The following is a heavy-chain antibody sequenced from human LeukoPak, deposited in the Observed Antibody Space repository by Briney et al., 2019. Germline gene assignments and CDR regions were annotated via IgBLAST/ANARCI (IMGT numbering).Heavy chain of an antibody. CDR1: GFTFSSYV. D-gene: IGHD3-10*01. V-gene: IGHV3-30*04. J-gene: IGHJ4*02. CDR3: AKPEYYYGSGSYSRYYFDY. Sequence: GGPLRLSCAASGFTFSSYVMHWVRQAPGKGLEWVAVISYDGSNEYYADSVKGRFTISRDNSKNTLYLQMNSLRAGDTAVYYCAKPEYYYGSGSYSRYYFDYWGQGTLVTVSS. CDR2: ISYDGSNE.